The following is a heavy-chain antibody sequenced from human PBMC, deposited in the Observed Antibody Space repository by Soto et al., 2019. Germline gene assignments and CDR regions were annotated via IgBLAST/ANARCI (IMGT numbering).Heavy chain of an antibody. V-gene: IGHV3-23*01. D-gene: IGHD1-26*01. J-gene: IGHJ4*02. CDR1: GFTFSSYG. CDR3: ARYLTAVGATSPFGY. Sequence: GGSLRLSCAASGFTFSSYGMSWVRQALGKGLEWVSGISGSGGSTYYADSVKGRFTISRDNSKNTLYLQMNSLRAEDTAVYHWARYLTAVGATSPFGYWGQGALGTVSS. CDR2: ISGSGGST.